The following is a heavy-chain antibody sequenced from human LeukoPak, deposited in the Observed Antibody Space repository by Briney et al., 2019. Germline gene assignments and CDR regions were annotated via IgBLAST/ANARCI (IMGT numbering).Heavy chain of an antibody. CDR2: INPSGGST. CDR1: GYTFTTYY. Sequence: ASVKVSCKASGYTFTTYYMHWVRQAPGQGLEWMGIINPSGGSTSYAQKFQGRVTMTRDTSTSTVYMELSSLRSEDTAVYYCASTQAYCSSTSCSLDYWGLGTLVTVSS. D-gene: IGHD2-2*01. J-gene: IGHJ4*02. V-gene: IGHV1-46*01. CDR3: ASTQAYCSSTSCSLDY.